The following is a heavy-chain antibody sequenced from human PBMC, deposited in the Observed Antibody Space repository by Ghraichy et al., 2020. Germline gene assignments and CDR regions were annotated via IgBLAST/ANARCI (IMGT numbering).Heavy chain of an antibody. D-gene: IGHD6-13*01. CDR3: AKDHRPDSSTWYHFDY. CDR2: ISDSGGRT. V-gene: IGHV3-23*01. CDR1: GFTFSSFA. Sequence: GGSLRLSCAASGFTFSSFAMSWVRQAPGKGLEWVSAISDSGGRTYYADSVKGRFTISRDNSKNTLYLQMNSLRAEDTAVYYCAKDHRPDSSTWYHFDYWGQGTLVTVSS. J-gene: IGHJ4*02.